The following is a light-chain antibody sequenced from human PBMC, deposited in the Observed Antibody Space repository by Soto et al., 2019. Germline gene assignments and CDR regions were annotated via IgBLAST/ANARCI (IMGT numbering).Light chain of an antibody. J-gene: IGLJ3*02. Sequence: QPVLTQSPSASASLGALVRLTCTLSSGHSIYAIAWHQQQPEKGPRYLMKLNSDGSHSKGDGIPDRFSGSSSGAERYLTISSLQSEDEADYYCQTWDTGIVFGGGTKLTVL. CDR1: SGHSIYA. V-gene: IGLV4-69*01. CDR2: LNSDGSH. CDR3: QTWDTGIV.